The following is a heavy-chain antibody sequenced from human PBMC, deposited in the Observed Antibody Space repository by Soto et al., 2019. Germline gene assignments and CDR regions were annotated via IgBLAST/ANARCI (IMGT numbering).Heavy chain of an antibody. CDR1: GFTFRNYG. CDR2: IGLGSSTK. J-gene: IGHJ3*01. V-gene: IGHV3-48*01. CDR3: ARDQLYYNDISGRPLNAFDV. Sequence: GGSLRLSCAASGFTFRNYGMNWVRRAPGKGLEWVSYIGLGSSTKYYADSVEGRFTISRDNAKNSLYLQMNSLRAEDTAVYYCARDQLYYNDISGRPLNAFDVWGQGTMVTVSS. D-gene: IGHD3-22*01.